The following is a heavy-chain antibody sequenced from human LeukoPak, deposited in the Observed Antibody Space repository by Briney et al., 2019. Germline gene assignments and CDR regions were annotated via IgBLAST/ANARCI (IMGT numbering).Heavy chain of an antibody. CDR2: ISWNSGSI. D-gene: IGHD3-10*01. Sequence: GRSLRLSCAASGFTFDDYAMHWVRQAPGKGLEWVSGISWNSGSIGYADSVKGRFTISRDNAKNSLYLQMNSLRAEDTALYYCARDGADYYGSGSYPRGFDYWGQGTLVTVSS. CDR3: ARDGADYYGSGSYPRGFDY. V-gene: IGHV3-9*01. J-gene: IGHJ4*02. CDR1: GFTFDDYA.